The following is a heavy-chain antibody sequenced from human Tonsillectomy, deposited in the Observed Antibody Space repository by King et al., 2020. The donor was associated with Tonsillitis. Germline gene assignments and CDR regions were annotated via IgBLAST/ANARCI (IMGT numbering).Heavy chain of an antibody. CDR3: ATTEPRDYSGMDV. J-gene: IGHJ6*02. V-gene: IGHV1-46*01. Sequence: QVQLVESGAEVKKPGASVKVSCKASGHTFTSYYIHWVRQAPGQGLEWMGIINPSSGNTKYAQKFQGRITMTRDTSTSTVYMELSSLRSEDTALFYCATTEPRDYSGMDVWGQGTTVTVSS. D-gene: IGHD1-14*01. CDR1: GHTFTSYY. CDR2: INPSSGNT.